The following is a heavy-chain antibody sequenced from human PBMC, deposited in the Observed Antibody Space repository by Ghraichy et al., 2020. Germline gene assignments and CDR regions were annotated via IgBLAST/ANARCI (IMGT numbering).Heavy chain of an antibody. J-gene: IGHJ2*01. V-gene: IGHV4-59*08. CDR2: IYYSGST. CDR3: ARPGTIRSLWYFDL. D-gene: IGHD3-3*02. CDR1: GGSISSYY. Sequence: SETLSLTCTVSGGSISSYYWSWIRQPPGKGLEWIGYIYYSGSTNYNPSLKSRVTISLDTSKNQFSLKLSSVTAADTAVYYCARPGTIRSLWYFDLWGRGTLVTVSS.